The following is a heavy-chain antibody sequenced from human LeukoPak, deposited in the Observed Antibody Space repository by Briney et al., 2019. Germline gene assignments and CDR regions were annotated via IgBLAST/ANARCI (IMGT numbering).Heavy chain of an antibody. D-gene: IGHD6-6*01. CDR1: GGSISSYY. J-gene: IGHJ4*02. Sequence: KPSETLSLTCTVSGGSISSYYWSWIRQPPGKGLEWIGYIYYSGSTNYNPSLKSRVTISVDTSKNQFSLKLSSVTAADTAVYYCASGVSDRGIAARLFDYWGQGTLVTVSS. CDR3: ASGVSDRGIAARLFDY. CDR2: IYYSGST. V-gene: IGHV4-59*12.